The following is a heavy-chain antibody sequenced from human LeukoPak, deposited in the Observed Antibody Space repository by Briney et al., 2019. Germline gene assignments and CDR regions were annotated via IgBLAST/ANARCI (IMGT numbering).Heavy chain of an antibody. CDR1: GFTFSSYA. CDR3: AKGTRGSSGYQIDY. V-gene: IGHV3-23*01. J-gene: IGHJ4*02. CDR2: ISGSGGST. D-gene: IGHD3-22*01. Sequence: GGSLRLSCAASGFTFSSYAMSWVRQAPGKGLEWVSAISGSGGSTYYADSVKGRFTISRDNSKNTLYLQMNSLRAEDTAVYNCAKGTRGSSGYQIDYWGQGTLVTVSS.